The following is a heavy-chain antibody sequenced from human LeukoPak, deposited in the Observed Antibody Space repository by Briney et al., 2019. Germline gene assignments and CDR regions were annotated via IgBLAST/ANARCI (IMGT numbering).Heavy chain of an antibody. J-gene: IGHJ6*02. CDR3: ARGPPVGYCSSTSCYPYYYYGMDV. D-gene: IGHD2-2*03. V-gene: IGHV4-4*07. CDR1: GGSISSYY. CDR2: IYTSGST. Sequence: SETLSLTCTVSGGSISSYYWSWIRQPAGKGLEWIGRIYTSGSTNYNPSLKSRVTMSVDTSKNQFSLKLSSVTAADTAVYYCARGPPVGYCSSTSCYPYYYYGMDVWGQGTTVTVSS.